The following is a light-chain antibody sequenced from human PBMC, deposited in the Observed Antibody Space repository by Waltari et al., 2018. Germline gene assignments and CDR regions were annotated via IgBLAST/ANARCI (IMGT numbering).Light chain of an antibody. CDR2: DVH. CDR3: SSQSTKNGVI. CDR1: SSDVGGDDS. V-gene: IGLV2-14*03. J-gene: IGLJ2*01. Sequence: QSALTQPASVSGSPGQSITISCTGSSSDVGGDDSVSWYEDHPGQAPKVIISDVHKRPSGVSDRFSGSKSGNPASLTISGLQAEDEATFYCSSQSTKNGVIFGGGTKVTVL.